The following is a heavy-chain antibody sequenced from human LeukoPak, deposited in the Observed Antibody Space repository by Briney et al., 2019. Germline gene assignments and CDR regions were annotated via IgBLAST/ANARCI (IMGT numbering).Heavy chain of an antibody. D-gene: IGHD3-10*01. CDR2: INAGNGNT. CDR3: ARRLGELLWDYFDY. Sequence: ASVKVSCKASGYTFTSYAMHWVRQAPGQRLEWMGWINAGNGNTKYSQKFQGRVTITRDTSASTAYMEPSSLRSEDTAVYYCARRLGELLWDYFDYWGQGTLVTVSS. V-gene: IGHV1-3*01. J-gene: IGHJ4*02. CDR1: GYTFTSYA.